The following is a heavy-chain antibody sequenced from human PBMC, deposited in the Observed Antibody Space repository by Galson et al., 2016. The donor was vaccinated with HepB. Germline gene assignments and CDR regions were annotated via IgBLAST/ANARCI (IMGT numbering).Heavy chain of an antibody. CDR1: GGSISSYY. CDR3: ARVRGSLSANNWFDP. J-gene: IGHJ5*02. Sequence: SETLSLTCTVSGGSISSYYWNWIRQPPGKGLEWIGYISDSGSTNYNPSLKSRVTISVDTSKNQFFLKVRSVTAADTAVYYCARVRGSLSANNWFDPWGQGTLVTVSS. V-gene: IGHV4-59*01. D-gene: IGHD3-16*01. CDR2: ISDSGST.